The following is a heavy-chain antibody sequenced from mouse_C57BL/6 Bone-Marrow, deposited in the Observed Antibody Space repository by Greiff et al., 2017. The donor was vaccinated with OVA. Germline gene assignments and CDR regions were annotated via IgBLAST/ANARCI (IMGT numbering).Heavy chain of an antibody. J-gene: IGHJ2*01. D-gene: IGHD2-1*01. CDR3: ARIYYGNYSHYFDY. CDR2: ISDGGSYT. V-gene: IGHV5-4*03. CDR1: GFTFSSYA. Sequence: EVKLMESGGGLVKPGGSLKLSCAASGFTFSSYAMSWVRQTPEKRLEWVATISDGGSYTYYPDNVKGRFTISRDNAKNNLYLQMSHLKSEDTAMYYCARIYYGNYSHYFDYWGQGTTLTVSS.